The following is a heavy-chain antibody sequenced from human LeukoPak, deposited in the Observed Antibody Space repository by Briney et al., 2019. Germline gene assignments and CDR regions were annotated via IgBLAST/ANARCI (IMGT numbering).Heavy chain of an antibody. J-gene: IGHJ4*02. CDR3: ARVDYYDSSGYYYFDY. V-gene: IGHV1-46*01. Sequence: GASVKVSCKASGYTFINYYVHWVRQAPGQGLQWLGMINPSGGSTSYAQKFQGRVTMTRGMSTSTVYMELSSLRSEDTAVYYCARVDYYDSSGYYYFDYWGQGTLVTVSS. D-gene: IGHD3-22*01. CDR2: INPSGGST. CDR1: GYTFINYY.